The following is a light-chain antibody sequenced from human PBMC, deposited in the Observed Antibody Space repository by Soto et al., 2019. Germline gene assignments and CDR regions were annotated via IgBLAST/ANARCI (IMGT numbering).Light chain of an antibody. Sequence: EIVMTQSPAPLSVSPGERATLSCRASQSVSSNLAWYQQRPGQAPRLLIYDASTRATGIPARFSGSGSGTEFTLTISSLQSEDFAVDYCQQYNKWWTFGQGTKVDIK. J-gene: IGKJ1*01. CDR1: QSVSSN. V-gene: IGKV3-15*01. CDR3: QQYNKWWT. CDR2: DAS.